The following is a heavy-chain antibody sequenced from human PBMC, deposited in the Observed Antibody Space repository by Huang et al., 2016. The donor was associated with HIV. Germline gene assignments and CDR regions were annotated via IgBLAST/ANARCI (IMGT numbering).Heavy chain of an antibody. CDR1: GFTFSIDA. CDR2: ISGGDGNT. Sequence: EVQLLGSGGDLVQPGGYRRTACAASGFTFSIDAMTWVRQAPGKGLEWVSTISGGDGNTYYADSVKGRFTISRDNSKNTLYLQIHSLGAEDTAIYYCAKGRTTVAKAFDYWGQGTLVTVS. J-gene: IGHJ4*02. V-gene: IGHV3-23*01. CDR3: AKGRTTVAKAFDY. D-gene: IGHD4-17*01.